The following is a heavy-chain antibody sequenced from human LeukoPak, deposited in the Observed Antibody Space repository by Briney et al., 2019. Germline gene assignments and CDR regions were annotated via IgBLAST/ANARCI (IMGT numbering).Heavy chain of an antibody. V-gene: IGHV1-2*06. Sequence: GASVKVSCKASGYTFTGCYMHWVRQAPGQGLEWMGRINPNSGGTNYAQKFQGRVTMTRDTSISTAYMELSRLTSDDTAVYYCARDQGSSSRPSYYGMDVWGQGTTVTVSS. CDR3: ARDQGSSSRPSYYGMDV. CDR1: GYTFTGCY. D-gene: IGHD6-13*01. J-gene: IGHJ6*02. CDR2: INPNSGGT.